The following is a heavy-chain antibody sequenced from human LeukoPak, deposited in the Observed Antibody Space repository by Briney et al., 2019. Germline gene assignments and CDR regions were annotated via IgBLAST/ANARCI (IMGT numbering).Heavy chain of an antibody. D-gene: IGHD3-10*01. J-gene: IGHJ6*02. Sequence: SETLSLTCAVYGGSFSGYYWSWIRQPPGKWLEWIGEINHSGSTNYNPSLKSRVTISVDTSKNQFSLKLSSVTAADTAVYYCARGRVLLWFGASQGHYYYYGMDVWGQGTTVTVSS. CDR1: GGSFSGYY. CDR3: ARGRVLLWFGASQGHYYYYGMDV. CDR2: INHSGST. V-gene: IGHV4-34*01.